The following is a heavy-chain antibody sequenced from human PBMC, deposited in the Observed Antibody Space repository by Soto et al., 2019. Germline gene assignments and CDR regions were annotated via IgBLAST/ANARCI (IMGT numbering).Heavy chain of an antibody. J-gene: IGHJ5*02. Sequence: AASVKVSCKTSGYTFSNYGITWVRQAPGQPLEWPGWISLYSDGTSYAQKFRGRVSMTTDTSTTTAYMELRSLRSDDTAVYYCARVVPGAEAWFGPWGQGTLVTVSS. CDR2: ISLYSDGT. CDR1: GYTFSNYG. V-gene: IGHV1-18*01. CDR3: ARVVPGAEAWFGP.